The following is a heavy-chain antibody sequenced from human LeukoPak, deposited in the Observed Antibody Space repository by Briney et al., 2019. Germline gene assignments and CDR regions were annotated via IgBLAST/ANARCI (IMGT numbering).Heavy chain of an antibody. V-gene: IGHV1-2*02. J-gene: IGHJ4*02. D-gene: IGHD1-26*01. Sequence: ASVKVSCKASGYTLSVYYIHWIRQAPGQGLEWMGWINPRSGETNYAQKFQGRVTITADKSTSTAYMELSSLRSEDMAVYYCARGDSGSYFPDHWGQGTLVTVSS. CDR3: ARGDSGSYFPDH. CDR2: INPRSGET. CDR1: GYTLSVYY.